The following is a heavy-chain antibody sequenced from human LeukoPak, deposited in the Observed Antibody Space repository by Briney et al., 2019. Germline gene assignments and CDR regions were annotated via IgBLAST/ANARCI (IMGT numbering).Heavy chain of an antibody. CDR3: ARGWSYGPPFDY. V-gene: IGHV4-34*01. Sequence: SETLSLTCAVYGGSFGGYYWSWIRQPPGKGLEWIGEINHSGSTNYNPSLKSRVTISVDTSKNQFSLKLSSATAADTAVYYCARGWSYGPPFDYWGQGTLVTVSS. J-gene: IGHJ4*02. CDR1: GGSFGGYY. CDR2: INHSGST. D-gene: IGHD5-18*01.